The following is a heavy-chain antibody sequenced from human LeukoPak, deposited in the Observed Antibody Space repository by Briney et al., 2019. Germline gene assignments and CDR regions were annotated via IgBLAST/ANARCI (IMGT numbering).Heavy chain of an antibody. D-gene: IGHD3-9*01. J-gene: IGHJ4*02. CDR3: ARDRARATDILTGYPDY. Sequence: ASVTVSCTASGYTFTSYYMHWVRQAPGQGLEWMGLINPSGGSTSHAQKFQGRVTMTRDTSTSTVYMELSSLRSEDTAVYYCARDRARATDILTGYPDYWGQGTLVTVSS. V-gene: IGHV1-46*01. CDR1: GYTFTSYY. CDR2: INPSGGST.